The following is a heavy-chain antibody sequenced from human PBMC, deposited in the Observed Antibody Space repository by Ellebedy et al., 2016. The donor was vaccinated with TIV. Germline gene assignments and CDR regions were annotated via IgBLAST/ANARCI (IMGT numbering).Heavy chain of an antibody. CDR3: ARPSTVTTTYYYYGMDV. Sequence: AASVTVSCKASGGTFSSYAISWMRQAPGQGLEWMGGIIPIFGTANYAQKFQGRVTITADESTSTAYMELSSLRSEDTAVYYCARPSTVTTTYYYYGMDVWGQGTTVTVSS. D-gene: IGHD4-17*01. CDR2: IIPIFGTA. J-gene: IGHJ6*02. V-gene: IGHV1-69*13. CDR1: GGTFSSYA.